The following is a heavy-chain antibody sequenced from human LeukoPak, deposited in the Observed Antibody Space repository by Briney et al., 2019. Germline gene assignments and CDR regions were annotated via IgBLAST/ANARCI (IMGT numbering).Heavy chain of an antibody. V-gene: IGHV3-23*01. CDR3: AKSVYCSGGSCYGYVFDI. CDR1: GFTFSSYA. J-gene: IGHJ3*02. D-gene: IGHD2-15*01. CDR2: ISGSGGTT. Sequence: GGSLRLSCAASGFTFSSYAMSWVRQAPGKGLEWVSVISGSGGTTYYADSVKGRFTISRDNSKNTLYLQMNSLRADDTAVYYCAKSVYCSGGSCYGYVFDIWGQGTMVTVTS.